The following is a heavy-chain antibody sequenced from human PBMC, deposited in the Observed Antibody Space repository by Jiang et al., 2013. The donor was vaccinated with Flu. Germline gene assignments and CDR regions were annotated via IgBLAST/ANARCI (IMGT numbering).Heavy chain of an antibody. CDR1: GGSISSYY. V-gene: IGHV4-59*01. CDR3: ARVDIEGVILLSDTWFDP. CDR2: IYYSGST. Sequence: GPGLVKPSETLSLTCTVSGGSISSYYWSWIRQPPGKGLEWIGYIYYSGSTNYNPSLKSRVTISVDTSKNQFSLKLSSVTAADTAVYYCARVDIEGVILLSDTWFDPWGQGTLVTVSS. D-gene: IGHD5-12*01. J-gene: IGHJ5*02.